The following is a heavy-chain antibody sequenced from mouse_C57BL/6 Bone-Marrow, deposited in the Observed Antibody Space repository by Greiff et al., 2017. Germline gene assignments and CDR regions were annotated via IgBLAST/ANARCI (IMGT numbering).Heavy chain of an antibody. CDR1: GFTFSDYY. CDR2: INYDGSST. V-gene: IGHV5-16*01. Sequence: EVKVVESEGGLVQPGSSMKLSCTASGFTFSDYYMAWVRQVPEKGLEWVANINYDGSSTYYLDSLKSRFIISRDNAKNILYLQMSSLKSEDTATYYCAREDYYGSSWYFDVWGTGTTVTVSS. D-gene: IGHD1-1*01. J-gene: IGHJ1*03. CDR3: AREDYYGSSWYFDV.